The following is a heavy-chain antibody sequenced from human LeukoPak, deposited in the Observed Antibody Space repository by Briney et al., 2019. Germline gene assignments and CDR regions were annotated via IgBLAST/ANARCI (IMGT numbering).Heavy chain of an antibody. V-gene: IGHV3-74*03. CDR3: VRGYYAGRGHHFEY. CDR1: GLTFSDYW. Sequence: SGGSLRLSCVASGLTFSDYWMHWVRQVPGKGLVWVSRVNSDGSSTTYADSVKGRFTISRDNAKNTLYLQMNSLRAEDTAVYYCVRGYYAGRGHHFEYWGQGTLVTVSS. J-gene: IGHJ4*02. D-gene: IGHD3-22*01. CDR2: VNSDGSST.